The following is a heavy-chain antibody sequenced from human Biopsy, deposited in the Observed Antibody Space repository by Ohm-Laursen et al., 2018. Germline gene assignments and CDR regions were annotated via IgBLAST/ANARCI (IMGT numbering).Heavy chain of an antibody. CDR1: GKTFSDYQ. CDR2: INQAGTT. D-gene: IGHD2-15*01. CDR3: GNEVHGRDY. J-gene: IGHJ4*02. Sequence: PSLTLSLTCAVFGKTFSDYQWSWIRQPPGKGLEWIGQINQAGTTNYNPSLKSRVSISADASKYEFSLRLTSVTAADTAVYLCGNEVHGRDYWGLGAQVTVSS. V-gene: IGHV4-34*08.